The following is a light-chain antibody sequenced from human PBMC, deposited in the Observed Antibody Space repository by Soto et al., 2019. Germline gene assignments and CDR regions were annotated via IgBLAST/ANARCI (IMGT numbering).Light chain of an antibody. V-gene: IGLV2-23*01. CDR2: EDI. CDR3: CSYAGATSVV. CDR1: SSDVGRYNL. Sequence: QSVLTQPASVSGSPGQSITISCTGTSSDVGRYNLVSWYQQHPGKAPKLMIYEDIERPSGVSNRFSGSKSGNTASLTISGLQTEDEAEYYCCSYAGATSVVFGGGTQLTVL. J-gene: IGLJ2*01.